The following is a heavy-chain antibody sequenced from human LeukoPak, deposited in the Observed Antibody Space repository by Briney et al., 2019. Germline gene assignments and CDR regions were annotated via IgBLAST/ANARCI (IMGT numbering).Heavy chain of an antibody. CDR1: GFTVSSDS. CDR3: AKDRSRQQMWGTIKKWFDP. J-gene: IGHJ5*02. Sequence: GGSLRLSCTVSGFTVSSDSMSWVRQAPGKGLEWVSAISGSGGSTYYADSVKGRFTISRDNSKNTLYLQMNSLRTEDTAVYFCAKDRSRQQMWGTIKKWFDPWGQGTLVSVSS. CDR2: ISGSGGST. D-gene: IGHD5-24*01. V-gene: IGHV3-23*01.